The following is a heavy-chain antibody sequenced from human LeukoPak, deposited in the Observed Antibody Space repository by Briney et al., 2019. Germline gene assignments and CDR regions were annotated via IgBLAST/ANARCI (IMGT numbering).Heavy chain of an antibody. CDR3: ARGVAAAGVFDY. CDR2: INPNSGGT. J-gene: IGHJ4*02. CDR1: GYTFTGYY. V-gene: IGHV1-2*02. D-gene: IGHD6-13*01. Sequence: ASVKVSCKASGYTFTGYYMHWVRQAHGQGLEWMGWINPNSGGTNYAQKFQGRVTMTRDTSISTAYMELSRLRSDDTAVYYCARGVAAAGVFDYWGQGTLVTVSS.